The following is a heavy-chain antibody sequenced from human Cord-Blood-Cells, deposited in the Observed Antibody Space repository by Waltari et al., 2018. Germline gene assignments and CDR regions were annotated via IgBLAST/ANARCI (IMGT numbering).Heavy chain of an antibody. CDR2: KKKDGSGK. D-gene: IGHD6-19*01. J-gene: IGHJ4*02. CDR3: ARKSGWSYYFDY. CDR1: GFTFSSYW. Sequence: EVQLVESGGGLVQPGGALRLSCAASGFTFSSYWMSCVRQSPGDGLECEANKKKDGSGKYVVDAVKGRFTMSRDTAMNSLYLQMNSLRAEDTAVYYCARKSGWSYYFDYWGQGTLVTVSS. V-gene: IGHV3-7*01.